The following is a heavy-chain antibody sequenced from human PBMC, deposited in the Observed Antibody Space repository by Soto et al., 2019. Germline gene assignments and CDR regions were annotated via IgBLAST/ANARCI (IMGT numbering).Heavy chain of an antibody. V-gene: IGHV1-58*02. CDR2: IVVGSGNT. Sequence: GASVKVSCKASGFTFTSSAMQWVRQARGQRLERRKWIVVGSGNTNYAQKFQERVTITRDMSTSTAYMELSSLRSEDTAVYYCAAADYYDSSGYFIGKYAFDIWGQGTMVTV. CDR1: GFTFTSSA. J-gene: IGHJ3*02. D-gene: IGHD3-22*01. CDR3: AAADYYDSSGYFIGKYAFDI.